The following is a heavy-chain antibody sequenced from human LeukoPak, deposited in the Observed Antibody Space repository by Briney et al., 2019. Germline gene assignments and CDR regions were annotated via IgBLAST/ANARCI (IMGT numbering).Heavy chain of an antibody. CDR2: ISSSSSTI. Sequence: GGSLRLSCAASGFTFSSYEMNWVRQAPGKGLEWVSYISSSSSTIYYADSVKGRFTISRDNAKNSLYLQMNSLRAEDTAVYYCARDQYYYDSSGYYDYWGQGTLVTVSS. CDR3: ARDQYYYDSSGYYDY. CDR1: GFTFSSYE. J-gene: IGHJ4*02. V-gene: IGHV3-48*03. D-gene: IGHD3-22*01.